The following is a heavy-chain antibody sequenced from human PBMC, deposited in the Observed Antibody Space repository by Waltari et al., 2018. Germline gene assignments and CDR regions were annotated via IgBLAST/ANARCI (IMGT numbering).Heavy chain of an antibody. V-gene: IGHV4-31*03. CDR2: IYYSGSS. CDR3: ARDLYYYGSGSQIDDFDI. J-gene: IGHJ3*02. Sequence: QVQLHESGPVLVQPSQTLSLTSTVSGGSISSGSYYWSWSRSHPWKGLEWIGDIYYSGSSYYNQTLKSRVTISVDTSKNHFALKLSSVQAADTAVYYCARDLYYYGSGSQIDDFDIWGQGTMVTVSS. D-gene: IGHD3-10*01. CDR1: GGSISSGSYY.